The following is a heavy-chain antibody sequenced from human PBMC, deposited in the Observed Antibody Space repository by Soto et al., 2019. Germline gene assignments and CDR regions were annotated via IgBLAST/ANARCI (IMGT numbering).Heavy chain of an antibody. V-gene: IGHV3-74*01. CDR3: ARDRYGPGY. CDR2: INTDGSTT. J-gene: IGHJ4*01. CDR1: GFTFSNYW. D-gene: IGHD5-18*01. Sequence: EVQLVESGGGLVQPGGSLRLSCAASGFTFSNYWMHWVRQAPGEGLVWVARINTDGSTTTYADSVKGRLTISRDNAKNTLYVEMNNLRAEDTAVYFCARDRYGPGYWGQGTRVTVSS.